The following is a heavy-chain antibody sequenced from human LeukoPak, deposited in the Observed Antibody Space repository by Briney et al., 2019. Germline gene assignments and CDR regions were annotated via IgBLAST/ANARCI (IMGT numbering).Heavy chain of an antibody. CDR1: GFTFSSYA. V-gene: IGHV3-64D*06. D-gene: IGHD3-22*01. J-gene: IGHJ4*02. Sequence: GSLRLSCSASGFTFSSYAMHWVRQAPGKGLEYVSAISSNGGSTYYADSVKGRFTISRDNTKNTLYLQMNSLRAEDTAVYYCVIGRYYDSKGYWGQGTLVTVSS. CDR2: ISSNGGST. CDR3: VIGRYYDSKGY.